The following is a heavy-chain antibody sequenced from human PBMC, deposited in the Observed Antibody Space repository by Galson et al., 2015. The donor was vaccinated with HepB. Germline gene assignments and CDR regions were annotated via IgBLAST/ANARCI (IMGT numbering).Heavy chain of an antibody. D-gene: IGHD3-10*01. CDR1: GFTFSSYA. V-gene: IGHV3-30-3*01. CDR3: ARGSGSYYRRAPDY. J-gene: IGHJ4*02. CDR2: ISYDGSNK. Sequence: SLRLSCAASGFTFSSYAMHWVRQAPGKGLEWVAVISYDGSNKYYADSVKGRFTISRDNSKNTLYLQMNSLRAEDTAVYYCARGSGSYYRRAPDYWGQGTLVTVSS.